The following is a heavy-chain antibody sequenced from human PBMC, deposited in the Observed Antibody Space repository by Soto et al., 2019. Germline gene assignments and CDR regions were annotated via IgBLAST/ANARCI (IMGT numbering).Heavy chain of an antibody. CDR1: GFTFSSYA. J-gene: IGHJ6*02. D-gene: IGHD5-12*01. V-gene: IGHV3-30-3*01. CDR3: ASGLVSGYVYYYYGMDV. Sequence: QVQLVESGGGVVQPGRSLRLSCAASGFTFSSYAMHWVRQAPGKGLEWVAVISYDGSNKYYADSVKGRFTISRDNSKNTLYLQMNSLRAEDTAVYYCASGLVSGYVYYYYGMDVWGQGTTVTVSS. CDR2: ISYDGSNK.